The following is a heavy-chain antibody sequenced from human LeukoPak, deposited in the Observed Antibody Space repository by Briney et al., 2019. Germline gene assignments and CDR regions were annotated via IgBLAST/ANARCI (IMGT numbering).Heavy chain of an antibody. CDR3: ARGGDYGDYVLHY. J-gene: IGHJ4*02. Sequence: SETLSLTCAVYGGSFSDYYWTWIRQPPGKGLEWIGGIYHSGSTNYNPSLKSRVTISVDTSKNQFSLKLYSVTAADTAVYYCARGGDYGDYVLHYWGQGTLVTVSS. V-gene: IGHV4-34*01. CDR1: GGSFSDYY. CDR2: IYHSGST. D-gene: IGHD4-17*01.